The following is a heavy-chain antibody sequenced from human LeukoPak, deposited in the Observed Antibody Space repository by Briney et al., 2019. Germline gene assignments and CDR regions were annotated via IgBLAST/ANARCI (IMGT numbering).Heavy chain of an antibody. Sequence: GGSLRLSCAASGFTVSSNYMSWVRQAPGKGLEWVSVIYSGGSTYYADSVKGRFTISRDNSKNTLYLQMNSLRAEDTAVYYCAKAVIAVAGTAHFDYWGQGTLVTVSS. D-gene: IGHD6-19*01. V-gene: IGHV3-53*01. J-gene: IGHJ4*02. CDR2: IYSGGST. CDR1: GFTVSSNY. CDR3: AKAVIAVAGTAHFDY.